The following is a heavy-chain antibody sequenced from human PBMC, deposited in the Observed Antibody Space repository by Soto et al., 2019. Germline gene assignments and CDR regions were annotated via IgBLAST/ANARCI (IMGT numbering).Heavy chain of an antibody. CDR1: GFTFSSYG. J-gene: IGHJ4*02. CDR2: ISYDGSNK. D-gene: IGHD1-26*01. CDR3: AKLIVGATPLFDY. Sequence: PGGSLRLSCAASGFTFSSYGMHWVRQAPGKGLEWVAVISYDGSNKYYADSVKGRFTISRDNSKNTLYLQMNSLRAEDTAVYYCAKLIVGATPLFDYWGQGTLVTVS. V-gene: IGHV3-30*18.